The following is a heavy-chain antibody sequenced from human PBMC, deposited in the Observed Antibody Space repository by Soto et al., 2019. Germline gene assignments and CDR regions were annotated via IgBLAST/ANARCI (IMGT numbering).Heavy chain of an antibody. CDR2: ISSSKTT. V-gene: IGHV3-48*02. CDR1: GITFSSYS. D-gene: IGHD5-18*01. CDR3: VGDQDVHTPMVHGNY. Sequence: EVQLVESGGGLVQPGVSLRLSCTASGITFSSYSMNWVRQAPGKGLEWLSYISSSKTTYADSVKGRFTISRDNAKNSVYRQMNSLRDEDTAVYYCVGDQDVHTPMVHGNYWGRGTRVTVSS. J-gene: IGHJ4*02.